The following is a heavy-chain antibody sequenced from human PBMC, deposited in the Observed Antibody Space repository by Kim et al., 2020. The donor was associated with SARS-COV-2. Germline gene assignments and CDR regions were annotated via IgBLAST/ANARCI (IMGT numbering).Heavy chain of an antibody. CDR1: GFTFSSYE. D-gene: IGHD3-16*01. J-gene: IGHJ6*02. CDR2: ISSSGSTI. CDR3: ASVGGPRGFYYYGMDV. Sequence: GGSLRLSCAASGFTFSSYEMNWVRQAPGKGLEWVSYISSSGSTIYYADSVKGRFTISRDNAKNSLYLQMNSLRAEDTAVYYCASVGGPRGFYYYGMDVWGQGTTVTVSS. V-gene: IGHV3-48*03.